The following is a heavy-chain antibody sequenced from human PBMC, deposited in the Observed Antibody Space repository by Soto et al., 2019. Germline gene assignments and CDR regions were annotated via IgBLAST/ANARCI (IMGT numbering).Heavy chain of an antibody. V-gene: IGHV4-30-4*01. CDR3: ARVRRLYSSSSGPNDY. D-gene: IGHD6-6*01. CDR1: GDSMNNYY. CDR2: IYYSGST. Sequence: PSETLSLTCSVSGDSMNNYYWSWIRQPPGKGLEWIGYIYYSGSTYYNPSLKSRVTISVDTSKNQFSLKLSSVTAADTAVYYCARVRRLYSSSSGPNDYWGQGTLVTVSS. J-gene: IGHJ4*02.